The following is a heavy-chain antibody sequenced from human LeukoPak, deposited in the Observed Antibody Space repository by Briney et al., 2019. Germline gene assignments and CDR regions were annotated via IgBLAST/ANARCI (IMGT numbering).Heavy chain of an antibody. CDR3: ARNLHDY. CDR1: GFTFSTYW. Sequence: GGSLRLSCAASGFTFSTYWMHWVRQAPGEGLVWVSRIKSDGSDTSYADSVKGRFTISRDNAKNSQYLQMNSLRGEDTAVYYCARNLHDYWGQGTLVTVSS. J-gene: IGHJ4*02. CDR2: IKSDGSDT. V-gene: IGHV3-74*01.